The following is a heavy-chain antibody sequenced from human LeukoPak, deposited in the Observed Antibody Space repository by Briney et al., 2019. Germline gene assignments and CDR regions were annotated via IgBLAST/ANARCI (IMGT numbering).Heavy chain of an antibody. V-gene: IGHV4-59*08. Sequence: SETLSLTCTVSGGSISGYYWSWIRQPPGKGLEWIGYIYYSGSTNYNPSPKSRVTISVDTSKNQFSLKLSSVTAADTAVYYCARRTAMDPFDYWGQGTLVTVSS. CDR2: IYYSGST. J-gene: IGHJ4*02. D-gene: IGHD5-18*01. CDR1: GGSISGYY. CDR3: ARRTAMDPFDY.